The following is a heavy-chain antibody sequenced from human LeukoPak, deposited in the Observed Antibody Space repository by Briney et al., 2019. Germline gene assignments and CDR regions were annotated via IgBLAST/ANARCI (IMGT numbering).Heavy chain of an antibody. J-gene: IGHJ6*03. Sequence: GASVKVSCKASGYTFTGYYMHWVRQAPGQGLEWMGWINPNSGGTNYAQKFQGRVTMTRDTSISTAYMELSRLRSDDTAVYYCARGPVRRFGELFNYYMDVWGKGTTVTVSS. CDR3: ARGPVRRFGELFNYYMDV. CDR2: INPNSGGT. CDR1: GYTFTGYY. V-gene: IGHV1-2*02. D-gene: IGHD3-10*01.